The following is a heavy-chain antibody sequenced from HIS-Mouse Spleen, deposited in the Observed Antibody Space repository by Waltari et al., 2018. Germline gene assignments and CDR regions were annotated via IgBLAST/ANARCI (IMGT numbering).Heavy chain of an antibody. CDR2: FGTA. Sequence: QVQLVQSGAEVKKPGSSVKVSCKASGGTFSSYAIFGTANYAQKFQGRVTITADESTSTAYMELSSLRSDDTAVYYCARAAVAGYYFDYWGQGTLVTVSS. V-gene: IGHV1-69*01. CDR1: GGTFSSYA. J-gene: IGHJ4*02. CDR3: ARAAVAGYYFDY. D-gene: IGHD6-19*01.